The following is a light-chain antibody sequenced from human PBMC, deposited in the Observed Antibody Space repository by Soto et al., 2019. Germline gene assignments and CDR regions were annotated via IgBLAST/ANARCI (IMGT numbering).Light chain of an antibody. CDR2: KAS. CDR1: QTIYSW. CDR3: QQYPSSPPWT. J-gene: IGKJ1*01. V-gene: IGKV1-5*03. Sequence: DIQMTQSPSTLSASVGDRVTLTCRASQTIYSWLAWYQQKPGKAPNLLIYKASTLESGVPSRFSGSGSGTEFTLPISSLQPDDFATYYCQQYPSSPPWTFGQGTKVEIK.